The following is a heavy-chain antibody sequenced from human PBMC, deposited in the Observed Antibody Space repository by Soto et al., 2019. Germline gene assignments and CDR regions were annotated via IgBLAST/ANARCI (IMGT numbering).Heavy chain of an antibody. V-gene: IGHV1-69*12. J-gene: IGHJ6*02. CDR3: ARHVPAAGYYYGMDV. CDR2: IIPIFGTA. CDR1: GGTFISYD. Sequence: QVQLVQSGTEVKKPGSSVRVSCKASGGTFISYDISWMREAPGQGLEWMGGIIPIFGTANYAQKFQGRVTITADESTSTAYMELSSLRSEDTAVYYCARHVPAAGYYYGMDVWGQGTTVTVSS. D-gene: IGHD2-2*01.